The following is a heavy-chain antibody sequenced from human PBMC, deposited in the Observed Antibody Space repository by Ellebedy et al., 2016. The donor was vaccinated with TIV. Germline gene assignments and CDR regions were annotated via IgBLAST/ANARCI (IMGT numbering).Heavy chain of an antibody. CDR3: AKGRGGGSDSSAPRYYFDY. Sequence: GESLKISCAASGFTFSSYAMSWVRQAPGKGLEWVSTISNTGSRTYYADSVEGRFIISRDNSKKTLYLQMNSLRADDTAVYYGAKGRGGGSDSSAPRYYFDYWGLGTLVTVSS. CDR2: ISNTGSRT. V-gene: IGHV3-23*01. J-gene: IGHJ4*02. D-gene: IGHD3-22*01. CDR1: GFTFSSYA.